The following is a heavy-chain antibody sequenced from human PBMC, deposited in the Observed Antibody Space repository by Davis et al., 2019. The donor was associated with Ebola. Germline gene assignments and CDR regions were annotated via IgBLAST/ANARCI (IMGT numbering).Heavy chain of an antibody. V-gene: IGHV3-23*01. CDR2: TSGGGGNT. J-gene: IGHJ4*02. D-gene: IGHD3-22*01. CDR1: GFSFSSYA. Sequence: PGGSLRLSCAASGFSFSSYAMSWVRQAPGKGLEWVSGTSGGGGNTYYADSVKGRFTISRDNSKNTLYLQMNNLRAEDTAMYHCAKGDRTVLYFDTSLDSWGQGILVTVSS. CDR3: AKGDRTVLYFDTSLDS.